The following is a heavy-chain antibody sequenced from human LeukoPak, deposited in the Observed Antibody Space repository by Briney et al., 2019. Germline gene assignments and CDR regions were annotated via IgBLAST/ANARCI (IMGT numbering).Heavy chain of an antibody. Sequence: GRSLRLSCAASGFTFSSYGMHWVRQAPGKGLEWVAVIWYDGSNKYYADSVKGRFTISRDNSKKTLYLQMNSLSAEDTAVYYCARMDYIAAAGTVYYYYYGMDVWGQGTTVTVSS. CDR2: IWYDGSNK. V-gene: IGHV3-33*01. D-gene: IGHD6-13*01. CDR1: GFTFSSYG. CDR3: ARMDYIAAAGTVYYYYYGMDV. J-gene: IGHJ6*02.